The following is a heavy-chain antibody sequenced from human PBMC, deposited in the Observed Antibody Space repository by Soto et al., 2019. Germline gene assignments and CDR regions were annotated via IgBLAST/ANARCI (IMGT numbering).Heavy chain of an antibody. J-gene: IGHJ6*02. CDR1: GYTFTSYA. CDR2: INAGNGNT. Sequence: ASVKVSCKASGYTFTSYAMHWVRQAPGQRLEWMGWINAGNGNTKYSQKFQGRVTITRDTSASTAYMELSSLRSEDTAVYYRARHKTYYDFWSGYPPAHYGMDVWGQGTTVTVSS. CDR3: ARHKTYYDFWSGYPPAHYGMDV. D-gene: IGHD3-3*01. V-gene: IGHV1-3*01.